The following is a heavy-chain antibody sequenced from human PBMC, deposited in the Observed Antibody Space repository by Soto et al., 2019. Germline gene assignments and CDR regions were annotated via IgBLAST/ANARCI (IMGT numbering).Heavy chain of an antibody. CDR3: ARGVYCSSTSCYKLYYYGMDV. J-gene: IGHJ6*02. CDR1: GDSVSSNSAA. CDR2: TYYRSKWYN. Sequence: PSQTLSLTCAISGDSVSSNSAAWNWIRQSPSRGLEWLGRTYYRSKWYNDYAVSVKSRIAIHPDTSKNQFSLQLNSVTPEDTAVYYCARGVYCSSTSCYKLYYYGMDVWGQGTTVTVSS. V-gene: IGHV6-1*01. D-gene: IGHD2-2*02.